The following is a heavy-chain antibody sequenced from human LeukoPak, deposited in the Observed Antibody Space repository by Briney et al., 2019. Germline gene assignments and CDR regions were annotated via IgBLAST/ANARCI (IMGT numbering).Heavy chain of an antibody. Sequence: PGGSLRLSCAASGFTVSSNYMSWVRQAPGKGLEWVSAISGRDTKTYYADSVRGRFTISRDNSKNTLYLQMNSLRADDTAIYYCAKRSDYGSNWNYLDYWGQGAPVTVSS. V-gene: IGHV3-23*01. D-gene: IGHD4-23*01. J-gene: IGHJ4*02. CDR3: AKRSDYGSNWNYLDY. CDR2: ISGRDTKT. CDR1: GFTVSSNY.